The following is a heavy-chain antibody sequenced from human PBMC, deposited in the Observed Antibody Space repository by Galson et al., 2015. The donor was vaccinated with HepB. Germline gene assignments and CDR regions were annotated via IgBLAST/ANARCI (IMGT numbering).Heavy chain of an antibody. CDR3: AREIIAAAAPGGFDP. Sequence: SVKVSCKASGYTFTGYYMHWVRQAPGQGLEWMGIINPSGGSTSYAQKFQGRVTMTRDTSTSTVYMELSSLRSEDTAVYYCAREIIAAAAPGGFDPWGQGTLVTVSS. CDR1: GYTFTGYY. V-gene: IGHV1-46*01. D-gene: IGHD6-13*01. J-gene: IGHJ5*02. CDR2: INPSGGST.